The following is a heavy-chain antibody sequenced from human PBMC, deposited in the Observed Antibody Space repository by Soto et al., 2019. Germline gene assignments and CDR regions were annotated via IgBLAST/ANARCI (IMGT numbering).Heavy chain of an antibody. J-gene: IGHJ4*02. CDR2: ISGSGGST. D-gene: IGHD1-1*01. Sequence: EVQLLESGGGLVQPGGSLRLSCAASGFTFSSYAMTWVRQPQGKGLEWVSAISGSGGSTYYADSVKGRFPISRDNSKNTLYLQMNSLRAEDTAVYYCAKALNWNRRGGVDYWGQGTLVTVSS. CDR1: GFTFSSYA. CDR3: AKALNWNRRGGVDY. V-gene: IGHV3-23*01.